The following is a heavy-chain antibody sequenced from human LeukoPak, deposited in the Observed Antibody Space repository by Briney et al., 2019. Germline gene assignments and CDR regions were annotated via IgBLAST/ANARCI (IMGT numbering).Heavy chain of an antibody. CDR3: ARVREGSSPPDYGMDV. Sequence: GGSLRLSCAASGFTFSSYWMHWVRQAPGKGLVWVSRINSDGSSTSYADSVKGRFTISRDHAKNTLYLQMNSLRAEDTAVYYCARVREGSSPPDYGMDVWGQGTTVTVSS. CDR1: GFTFSSYW. D-gene: IGHD6-13*01. J-gene: IGHJ6*02. V-gene: IGHV3-74*01. CDR2: INSDGSST.